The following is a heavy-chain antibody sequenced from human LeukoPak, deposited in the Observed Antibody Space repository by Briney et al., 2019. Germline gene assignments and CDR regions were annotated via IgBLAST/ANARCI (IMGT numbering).Heavy chain of an antibody. V-gene: IGHV3-23*01. Sequence: GGSLRLSCAASGFTFSSYAMSWVRQAPGKGLEWVSAISGSGGSTYYADSVKGRFTISRDNSKNTLCLQMNSLRAEDTAVYYCARSIVGATPFDPWGQGTLVTVSS. CDR1: GFTFSSYA. CDR3: ARSIVGATPFDP. J-gene: IGHJ5*02. D-gene: IGHD1-26*01. CDR2: ISGSGGST.